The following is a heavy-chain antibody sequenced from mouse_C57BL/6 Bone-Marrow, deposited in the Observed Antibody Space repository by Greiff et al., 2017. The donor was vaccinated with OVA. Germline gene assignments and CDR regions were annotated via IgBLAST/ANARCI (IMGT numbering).Heavy chain of an antibody. Sequence: EVQVVESGPGLVKPSQSLSLTCSVTGYSITSGYYWNWIRQFPGNKLEWMGYISYDGSNNYNPSLKNRISITRDTSKNQFFLKLNSVTTEDTATYYCAREGGQLRPWFAYWGQGTLVTVSA. CDR1: GYSITSGYY. D-gene: IGHD3-2*02. CDR2: ISYDGSN. V-gene: IGHV3-6*01. CDR3: AREGGQLRPWFAY. J-gene: IGHJ3*01.